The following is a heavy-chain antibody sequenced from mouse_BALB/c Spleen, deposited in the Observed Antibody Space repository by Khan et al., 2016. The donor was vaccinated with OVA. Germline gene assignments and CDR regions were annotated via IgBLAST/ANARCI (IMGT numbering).Heavy chain of an antibody. CDR3: ARDRIDY. Sequence: QVQLKQSGAEVAKPGASVKMSCKASGYTFTTYWMHWVKQRPGQGLEWIGYINPTSGYTDYNQKFKDKATLTADKSSSTAYMQLSSLTSDDSAVYYCARDRIDYWGQGTTLTVSS. CDR1: GYTFTTYW. CDR2: INPTSGYT. V-gene: IGHV1-7*01. J-gene: IGHJ2*01.